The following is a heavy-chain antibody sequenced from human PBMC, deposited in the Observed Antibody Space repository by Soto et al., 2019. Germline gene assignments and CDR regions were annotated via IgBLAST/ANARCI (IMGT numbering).Heavy chain of an antibody. CDR3: ARDMGRFGESPSYYYGMDV. CDR2: ISPNSGGT. J-gene: IGHJ6*02. D-gene: IGHD3-16*01. V-gene: IGHV1-2*04. CDR1: GYTFTGYY. Sequence: ASVKVSCKASGYTFTGYYMHWVRQAPGQGLEWMGWISPNSGGTNYAQKFQGWVTMTRDTSISTAYMELSRRRYDDTAVYYWARDMGRFGESPSYYYGMDVWGQGTLVTVSS.